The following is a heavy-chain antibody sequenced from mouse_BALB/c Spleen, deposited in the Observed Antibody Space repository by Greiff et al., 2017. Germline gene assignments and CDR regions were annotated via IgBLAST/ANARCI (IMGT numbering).Heavy chain of an antibody. D-gene: IGHD2-1*01. CDR1: GFTFSDYY. Sequence: EVKVVESGGGLVKPGGSLKLSCAASGFTFSDYYMYWVRQTPEKRLEWVATISDGGSYTYYPDSVKGRFTISRDNAKNNLYLQMSSLKSEDTAMYYCARGKDGNYVLYFDYWGQGTTLTVSS. CDR2: ISDGGSYT. V-gene: IGHV5-4*02. J-gene: IGHJ2*01. CDR3: ARGKDGNYVLYFDY.